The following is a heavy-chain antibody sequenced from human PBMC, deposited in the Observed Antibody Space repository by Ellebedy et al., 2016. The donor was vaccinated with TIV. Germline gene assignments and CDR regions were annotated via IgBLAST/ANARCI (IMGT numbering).Heavy chain of an antibody. J-gene: IGHJ4*02. CDR3: AKVAAGPGGVWVFDY. D-gene: IGHD6-6*01. CDR2: VVGDGDKT. Sequence: GESLKISCAASGFTFSNYPMNWVRQAPGKGLEWVSAVVGDGDKTYYADSVKGRFTLSRDNYKNTLYLQMNSLRAEDTAVYYCAKVAAGPGGVWVFDYWGQGTLVTVSS. V-gene: IGHV3-23*01. CDR1: GFTFSNYP.